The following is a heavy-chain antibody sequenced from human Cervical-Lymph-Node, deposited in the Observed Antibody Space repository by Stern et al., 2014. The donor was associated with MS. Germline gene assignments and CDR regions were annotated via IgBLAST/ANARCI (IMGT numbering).Heavy chain of an antibody. D-gene: IGHD3-22*01. CDR2: IYYSGIP. CDR3: ARHSIITSMDV. V-gene: IGHV4-39*01. Sequence: VQLVESGPRLLKPSETLSLTCIVSADSISSNSHYWGWIRQPPGQGLDWMGSIYYSGIPYYSPSLQGRVTIFVDTSKNQFSLKLSSVTAADTAVYYCARHSIITSMDVWGQGTAVTVSS. J-gene: IGHJ6*02. CDR1: ADSISSNSHY.